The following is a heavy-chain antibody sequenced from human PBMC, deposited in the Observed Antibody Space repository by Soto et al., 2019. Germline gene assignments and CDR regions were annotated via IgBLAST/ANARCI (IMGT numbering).Heavy chain of an antibody. CDR1: GGSISSSSYY. V-gene: IGHV4-39*01. CDR2: IYYSGNT. D-gene: IGHD4-17*01. CDR3: ARRLTTIPFVEWYFDL. Sequence: SETLSLTCTVSGGSISSSSYYWGWIRQPPGKGLEWIGSIYYSGNTYYNPSLKSRVTISVDTSKNQFSLKLSSVTAADTAVYYCARRLTTIPFVEWYFDLWGRGTLVTVSS. J-gene: IGHJ2*01.